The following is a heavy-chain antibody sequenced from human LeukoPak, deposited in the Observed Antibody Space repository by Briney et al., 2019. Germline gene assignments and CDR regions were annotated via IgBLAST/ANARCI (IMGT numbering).Heavy chain of an antibody. V-gene: IGHV3-23*01. CDR3: AKDVMVRGVIIYDY. Sequence: GGSLRLSCAASGITFSTYAMTWVRQAPGKGLGWVSSIRGSGGGTDYADSVKGRFTISRDNSKNTLYLQMNSLRAEDTAVYYCAKDVMVRGVIIYDYWGQGTLVTVSS. J-gene: IGHJ4*02. CDR2: IRGSGGGT. CDR1: GITFSTYA. D-gene: IGHD3-10*01.